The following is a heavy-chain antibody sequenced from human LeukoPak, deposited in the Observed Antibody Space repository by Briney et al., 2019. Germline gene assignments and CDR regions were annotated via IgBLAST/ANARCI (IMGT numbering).Heavy chain of an antibody. V-gene: IGHV1-2*04. D-gene: IGHD3-9*01. CDR1: GYTFTGYY. CDR2: INPNSGGT. CDR3: ARAGPDILTGYSYYFDY. J-gene: IGHJ4*02. Sequence: ASVKVSCKASGYTFTGYYMHWVRQAPGQGLEWMGWINPNSGGTNYAQKFQGWVTMTRDTSISTAYMELSRLRSDDTAVYYCARAGPDILTGYSYYFDYWGQGTLVTVSS.